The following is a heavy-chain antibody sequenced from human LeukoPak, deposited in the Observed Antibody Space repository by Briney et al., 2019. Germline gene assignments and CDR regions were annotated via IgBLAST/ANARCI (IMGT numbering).Heavy chain of an antibody. J-gene: IGHJ4*02. V-gene: IGHV3-30*18. D-gene: IGHD5-12*01. CDR1: GLTFRTYG. CDR2: ISHDGRNE. CDR3: AKGGVATVDYLDY. Sequence: GGSLGLSCAASGLTFRTYGMHWVRQAPGQGLEWVAVISHDGRNEYFADSVKGRFTISRDDSKKMLYLQMNNLRVEDTAVYYCAKGGVATVDYLDYWGQGTLVTVSS.